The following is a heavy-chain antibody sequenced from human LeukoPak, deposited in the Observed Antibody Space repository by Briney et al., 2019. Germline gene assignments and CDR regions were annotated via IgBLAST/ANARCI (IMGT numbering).Heavy chain of an antibody. CDR2: IYYSGST. J-gene: IGHJ4*02. V-gene: IGHV4-61*01. Sequence: SETLSLTCTVSGGSISSSSYYWSWIRQPPGKGLEWIGYIYYSGSTNYNPSLKSRVTISVDTSKNQFSLKLSSVTAADTAVYYCARMSARWLQRTEIFDYWGQGTLVTVSS. D-gene: IGHD5-24*01. CDR1: GGSISSSSYY. CDR3: ARMSARWLQRTEIFDY.